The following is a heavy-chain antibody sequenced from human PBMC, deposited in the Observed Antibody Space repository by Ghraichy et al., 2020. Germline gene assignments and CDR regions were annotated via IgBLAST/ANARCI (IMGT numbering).Heavy chain of an antibody. CDR3: ARDTGWVGGSSFYGMDV. CDR2: IYYSGST. V-gene: IGHV4-59*01. Sequence: SQTLSLTCTVSGGSISSYYWSWIRQPPGKGLEWIGYIYYSGSTNYNPSLKSRVTISVDTSKNQFSLKLSSVTAADTAVYYCARDTGWVGGSSFYGMDVWGQGTTVTVS. CDR1: GGSISSYY. J-gene: IGHJ6*02. D-gene: IGHD6-6*01.